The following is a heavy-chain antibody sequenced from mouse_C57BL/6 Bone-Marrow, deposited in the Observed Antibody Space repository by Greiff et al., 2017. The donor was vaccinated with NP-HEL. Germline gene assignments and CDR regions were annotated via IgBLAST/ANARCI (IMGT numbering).Heavy chain of an antibody. CDR1: GYTFTSYW. CDR2: INPSSGYN. CDR3: ASQSSGYVRYFDV. D-gene: IGHD3-2*02. J-gene: IGHJ1*03. Sequence: QVQLQQSGAELAKPGASVKLSCKASGYTFTSYWMHWVKQRPGQGLEWIGYINPSSGYNKYNQKFKDKATLTADKSSSTAYMQLSSLTYEDSAVYYCASQSSGYVRYFDVWGTGTTVTVSS. V-gene: IGHV1-7*01.